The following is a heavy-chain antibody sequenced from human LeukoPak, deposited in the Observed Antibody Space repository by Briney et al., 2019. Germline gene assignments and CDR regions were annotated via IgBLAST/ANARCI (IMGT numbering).Heavy chain of an antibody. CDR3: ARGVGNYSSGWYY. Sequence: ASVKVSCKASGYTFTGYYFHWVRQAPGQGLEWMGRINANSGGTNHAQKFQGRVTMTRDTSISTAYMELSRLRSDDTAVYYCARGVGNYSSGWYYWGQGTLVTVSS. CDR1: GYTFTGYY. J-gene: IGHJ4*02. D-gene: IGHD6-19*01. V-gene: IGHV1-2*02. CDR2: INANSGGT.